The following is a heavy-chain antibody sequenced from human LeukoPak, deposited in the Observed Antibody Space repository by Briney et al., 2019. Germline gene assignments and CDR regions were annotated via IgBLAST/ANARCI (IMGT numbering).Heavy chain of an antibody. CDR1: GFTFSSYG. V-gene: IGHV3-30*18. J-gene: IGHJ3*02. CDR3: AKNGRTTGTIDAFDI. CDR2: ISYDGSNK. Sequence: PGRSLRLSCAASGFTFSSYGMHWVRQAPGKGLEWVAVISYDGSNKYYADSVKGRFTISRDNSKNTLYLQMNSLRAEDTAVYYCAKNGRTTGTIDAFDIWGQGTMVIVSS. D-gene: IGHD1-1*01.